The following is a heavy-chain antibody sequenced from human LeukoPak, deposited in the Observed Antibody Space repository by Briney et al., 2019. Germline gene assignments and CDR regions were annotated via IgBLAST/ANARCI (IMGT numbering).Heavy chain of an antibody. D-gene: IGHD6-6*01. J-gene: IGHJ5*02. V-gene: IGHV4-34*01. CDR3: ARIRKAAYSSSSNWFDP. Sequence: SETLSLTCAVYGGSFSGYYWSWIRQPPGKGLEWIGEINHSGSTNYNPSLKSRVTISVDTSKNQFSLKLSSVTAADTAVYYCARIRKAAYSSSSNWFDPWGQGTLVTVSS. CDR1: GGSFSGYY. CDR2: INHSGST.